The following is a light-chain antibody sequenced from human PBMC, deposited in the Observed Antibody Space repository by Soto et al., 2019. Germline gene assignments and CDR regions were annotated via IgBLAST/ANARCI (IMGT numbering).Light chain of an antibody. CDR2: DNN. CDR3: GTWDSSLSAVV. Sequence: QSVLTQPPSVSAAPGQKVTISGSGSSSNIGNNYVSWYQQLPGTAPKLLIYDNNKRPSGIPGRFSGSKSGTSATLGITGLQTGDEADYYCGTWDSSLSAVVFGGGTKLTVL. V-gene: IGLV1-51*01. CDR1: SSNIGNNY. J-gene: IGLJ2*01.